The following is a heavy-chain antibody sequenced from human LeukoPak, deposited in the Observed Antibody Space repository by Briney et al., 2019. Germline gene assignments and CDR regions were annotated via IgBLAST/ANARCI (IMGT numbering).Heavy chain of an antibody. CDR1: GYTFTSYY. Sequence: ASVKVSCKASGYTFTSYYMHWVRQAPGQGLEWMGIINPGGGSTSYAQKFQGRVTMTRDTSTSTVYMELSSLRSDDTAVYYCARDLAYCSSTSCYRGDYMDVWGKGTTVIVSS. CDR2: INPGGGST. D-gene: IGHD2-2*02. J-gene: IGHJ6*03. V-gene: IGHV1-46*01. CDR3: ARDLAYCSSTSCYRGDYMDV.